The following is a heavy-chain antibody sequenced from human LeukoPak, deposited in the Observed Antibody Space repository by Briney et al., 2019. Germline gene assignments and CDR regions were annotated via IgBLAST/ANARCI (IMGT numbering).Heavy chain of an antibody. CDR2: FDPEDGET. V-gene: IGHV1-24*01. Sequence: ASVKVSCKVSGYTLTELSMHWVRQTPGKGLEGMGGFDPEDGETIYAQKFQGRVTMTEDTSTDTAYMELSSLRSEDTAVYYCATSRYDFWSGYSVPYWGQGALVTVSS. J-gene: IGHJ4*02. D-gene: IGHD3-3*01. CDR3: ATSRYDFWSGYSVPY. CDR1: GYTLTELS.